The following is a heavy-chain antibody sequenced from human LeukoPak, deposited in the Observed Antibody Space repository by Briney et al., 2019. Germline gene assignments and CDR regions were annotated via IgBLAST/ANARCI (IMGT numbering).Heavy chain of an antibody. CDR1: GFIFSSYW. CDR3: ARDSPSSTSWGY. CDR2: MYQDGSEK. D-gene: IGHD2-2*01. J-gene: IGHJ4*02. Sequence: GGSLRLSCAASGFIFSSYWVTWVRQAPGKGLEWVANMYQDGSEKYYVDSVKGRFTISRDNAKNSLYLQMNSLRAEDTAVYYCARDSPSSTSWGYWGQGTLVTVSS. V-gene: IGHV3-7*01.